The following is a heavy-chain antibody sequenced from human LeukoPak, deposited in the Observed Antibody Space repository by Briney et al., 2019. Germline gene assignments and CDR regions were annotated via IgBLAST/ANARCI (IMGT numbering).Heavy chain of an antibody. J-gene: IGHJ4*02. Sequence: GGSLRLSCAASGFTFDDYAMHWVPQAPGKGLEWVSLISGDGGSTYYIDSVKGRFTISRDNSKNSLYLQMNSLRTEDTALYYCAKDMAPYSSSSESLEYWGQGTLVTVSS. CDR3: AKDMAPYSSSSESLEY. D-gene: IGHD6-13*01. CDR1: GFTFDDYA. CDR2: ISGDGGST. V-gene: IGHV3-43*02.